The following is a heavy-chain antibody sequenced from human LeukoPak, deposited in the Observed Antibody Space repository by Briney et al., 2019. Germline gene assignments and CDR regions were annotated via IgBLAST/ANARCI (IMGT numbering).Heavy chain of an antibody. V-gene: IGHV3-30*18. CDR3: AKSLWYYGSGSNYNGLDP. J-gene: IGHJ5*02. CDR2: ISYDGSNE. CDR1: GFTFGSYG. D-gene: IGHD3-10*01. Sequence: GGSLRLSCAASGFTFGSYGMHWVRQAPGKGLEWVAVISYDGSNEYYGDSVKGRFTISRDNSKNTLYLQMNSLRTEDTAVYYCAKSLWYYGSGSNYNGLDPWGQGALVTVSS.